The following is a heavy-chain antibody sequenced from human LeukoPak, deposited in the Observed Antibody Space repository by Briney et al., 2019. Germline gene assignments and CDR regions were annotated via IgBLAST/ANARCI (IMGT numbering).Heavy chain of an antibody. CDR3: ARDGTSGYDFNYYYYYGMDV. CDR1: GYTFTSYA. CDR2: INAGNGNT. D-gene: IGHD5-12*01. Sequence: GASVKVSCKASGYTFTSYAMHWVRQAPGQRLEWMGRINAGNGNTKYSQKFQGRVTITRDTSASTAYMELSSLRSEDTAVYYCARDGTSGYDFNYYYYYGMDVWGQGTTVTVSS. J-gene: IGHJ6*02. V-gene: IGHV1-3*01.